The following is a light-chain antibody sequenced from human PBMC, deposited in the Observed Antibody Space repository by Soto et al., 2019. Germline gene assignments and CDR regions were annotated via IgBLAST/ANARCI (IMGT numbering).Light chain of an antibody. CDR1: QSVGSSY. CDR3: QHFGSSPPSWS. Sequence: ETVLTQSTGTLSLSPGERATLSCRASQSVGSSYLAWYQQKPAQAPRLLIYGASNRATGIPDRFSGSGSGTDFTLTISRLEPEDFAVYYCQHFGSSPPSWSFGPGTKVEVK. CDR2: GAS. J-gene: IGKJ1*01. V-gene: IGKV3-20*01.